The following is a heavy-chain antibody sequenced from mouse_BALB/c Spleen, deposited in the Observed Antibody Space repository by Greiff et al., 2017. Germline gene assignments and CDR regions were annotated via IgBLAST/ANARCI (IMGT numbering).Heavy chain of an antibody. CDR1: GFTFSSFG. V-gene: IGHV5-17*02. CDR3: ARSGITTWVYAMDY. J-gene: IGHJ4*01. Sequence: DVHLVESGGGLVQPGGSRKLSCAASGFTFSSFGMHWVRQAPEKGLEWVAYISSGSSTIYYADTVKGRFTISRDNPKNTLFLQMTSLRSEDTAMYYCARSGITTWVYAMDYWGQGTSVTVSS. D-gene: IGHD2-4*01. CDR2: ISSGSSTI.